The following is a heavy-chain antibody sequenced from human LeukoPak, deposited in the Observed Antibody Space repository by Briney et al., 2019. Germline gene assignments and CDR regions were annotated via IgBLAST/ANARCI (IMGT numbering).Heavy chain of an antibody. J-gene: IGHJ3*02. D-gene: IGHD3-10*01. Sequence: ASVKVSCKASGYTFTSYYMHWVRQAPGQGLEWMGIINPSGGSTSYAQKFQGRVTMTRDMSTSTVYMELSSLRSEDTAVYYCAVEGVGPYYGSGSYPTFHAFDIWGQGTMVTVSS. CDR2: INPSGGST. CDR3: AVEGVGPYYGSGSYPTFHAFDI. V-gene: IGHV1-46*01. CDR1: GYTFTSYY.